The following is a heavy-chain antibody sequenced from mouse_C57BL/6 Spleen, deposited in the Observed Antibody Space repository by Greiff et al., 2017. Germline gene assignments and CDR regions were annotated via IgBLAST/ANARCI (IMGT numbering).Heavy chain of an antibody. CDR3: ASSDGYYFDY. Sequence: VQLKESGPELVKPGDSVKISCKASGYSFTGYFMNWVMPSHGKSLEWIGRINPYNGDTFYNQKFKGKATLTVDKSSSTAHMELRSLTSEDSAVYYCASSDGYYFDYWGQGTTLTVSS. CDR2: INPYNGDT. CDR1: GYSFTGYF. V-gene: IGHV1-20*01. D-gene: IGHD2-3*01. J-gene: IGHJ2*01.